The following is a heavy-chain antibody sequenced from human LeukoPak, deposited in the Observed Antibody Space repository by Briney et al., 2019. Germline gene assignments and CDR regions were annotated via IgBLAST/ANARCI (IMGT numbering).Heavy chain of an antibody. CDR1: GGSISSYY. Sequence: SETLSLTCTVSGGSISSYYWSWIRQPPGKGLEYVGYIYYSGSTYYNPSLKSRVTIPVDTSKNQFSLKLSSVTAADTAVYYCARAGYYYGSGSYYNTPHFDYWGQGTLVTVSS. V-gene: IGHV4-59*01. CDR3: ARAGYYYGSGSYYNTPHFDY. CDR2: IYYSGST. J-gene: IGHJ4*02. D-gene: IGHD3-10*01.